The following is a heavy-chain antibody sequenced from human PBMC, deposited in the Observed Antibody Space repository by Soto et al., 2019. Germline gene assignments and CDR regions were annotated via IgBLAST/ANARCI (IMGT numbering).Heavy chain of an antibody. Sequence: PGRSLRLSCAASGFTFSSYAMSWVRQAPGKGLEWVSAISGSGGSTYYADSVKGRFTISRDNSKNTLYIQMNSLRAEDTAVYYCAKGSAKGSYYYGMDVWGQGTTVTVSS. CDR2: ISGSGGST. CDR3: AKGSAKGSYYYGMDV. CDR1: GFTFSSYA. V-gene: IGHV3-23*01. D-gene: IGHD3-10*01. J-gene: IGHJ6*02.